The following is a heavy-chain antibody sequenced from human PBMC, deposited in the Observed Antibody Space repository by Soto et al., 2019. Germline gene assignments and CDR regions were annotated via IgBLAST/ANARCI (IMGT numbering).Heavy chain of an antibody. CDR1: GFTXSSYW. V-gene: IGHV3-7*01. J-gene: IGHJ3*02. D-gene: IGHD6-19*01. Sequence: GGSLRLSCAASGFTXSSYWMSWVRQAPGKGLEWVANIKQDGSEKYYVDSVKGRFTISRDNAKNPLYLQMNSLRAEDTAVYYCARDYSSGWSNAFDIWGQGTMVTVSS. CDR3: ARDYSSGWSNAFDI. CDR2: IKQDGSEK.